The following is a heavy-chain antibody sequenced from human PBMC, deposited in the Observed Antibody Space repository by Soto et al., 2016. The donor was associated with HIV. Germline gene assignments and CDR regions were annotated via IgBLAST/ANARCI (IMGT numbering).Heavy chain of an antibody. CDR3: AARSLNANAAHLDT. CDR2: ILYSGNV. CDR1: GGSLSRYY. Sequence: QVQLQESGPGLVKPSETLSLKCNVSGGSLSRYYYNWVRLSPQRGLEWIGYILYSGNVYFSPSLKSRATMSIDIFDFQISLNLTSLTPADTAIYYCAARSLNANAAHLDTWGQGTPGLRL. J-gene: IGHJ5*02. V-gene: IGHV4-59*03. D-gene: IGHD1-1*01.